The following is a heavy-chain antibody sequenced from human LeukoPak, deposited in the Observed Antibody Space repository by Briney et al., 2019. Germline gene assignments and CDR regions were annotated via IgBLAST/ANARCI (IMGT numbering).Heavy chain of an antibody. J-gene: IGHJ4*02. CDR1: GFTFDDYA. CDR3: ARVKGSGYRNSIDY. CDR2: INWNGGST. V-gene: IGHV3-20*04. Sequence: PGGSLRLSCAASGFTFDDYAMNWVRQAPGKGLEWVSGINWNGGSTYYRDSVKGRFTISRDNAKNSLYLQMNSLRAEDRALYYCARVKGSGYRNSIDYWGQGTLVTVSS. D-gene: IGHD3-3*01.